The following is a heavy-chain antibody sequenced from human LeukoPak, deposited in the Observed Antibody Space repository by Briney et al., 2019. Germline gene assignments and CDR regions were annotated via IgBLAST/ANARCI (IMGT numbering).Heavy chain of an antibody. Sequence: SETLPLTCTVSGGSISSYYWSWIRQPPGKGLEWIGYIHFSGSTNYNPSLKSRVTVSDDKSKNQFSLKLSSVTAADTAVYYCARIFRGAYFDYWGQGTLVTVSS. CDR1: GGSISSYY. D-gene: IGHD3-10*01. V-gene: IGHV4-59*01. CDR3: ARIFRGAYFDY. J-gene: IGHJ4*02. CDR2: IHFSGST.